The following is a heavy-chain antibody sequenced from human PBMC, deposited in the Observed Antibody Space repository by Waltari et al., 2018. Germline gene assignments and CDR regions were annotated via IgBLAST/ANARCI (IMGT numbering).Heavy chain of an antibody. V-gene: IGHV7-4-1*02. J-gene: IGHJ6*02. Sequence: QVQLVQSGSELKKPGASVKVSCKASGYTFTSYAMNWVRQAPGQGLKWMGWINTHAGNPTYAQGFTGRFVFSLDTSVSTAYLQISSLKAEDTAVYYSATVGSGWYPHYYYYGMDVWGQGTTVTVSS. CDR1: GYTFTSYA. D-gene: IGHD6-19*01. CDR2: INTHAGNP. CDR3: ATVGSGWYPHYYYYGMDV.